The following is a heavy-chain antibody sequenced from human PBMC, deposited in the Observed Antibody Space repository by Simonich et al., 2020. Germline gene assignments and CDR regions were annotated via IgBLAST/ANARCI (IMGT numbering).Heavy chain of an antibody. Sequence: EVQLVESGGGVVQPGGSLRLSCAASGFTFSSYWMNWVLQAPGKGIVWVTHINSDGSSTSYADSVKGRFTISRDNAKNTLYLQMNSLRAEDTAVYYCAREAGDLWYFDLWGRGTLVTVSS. J-gene: IGHJ2*01. CDR2: INSDGSST. D-gene: IGHD7-27*01. V-gene: IGHV3-74*01. CDR3: AREAGDLWYFDL. CDR1: GFTFSSYW.